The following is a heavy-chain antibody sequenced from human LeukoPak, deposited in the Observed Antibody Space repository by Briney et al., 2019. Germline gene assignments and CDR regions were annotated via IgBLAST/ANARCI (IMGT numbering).Heavy chain of an antibody. J-gene: IGHJ6*02. D-gene: IGHD3-10*01. V-gene: IGHV1-69*08. Sequence: SVKVSCKASGGTFSSFPISWVRQAPGQGLEWLGRIIPFLDTTNYAHKFQGRVKITADKSTSTAYLELRSLSSEDTAIYYCARASELGEWFGDLLYIWGQGTTVTVSS. CDR2: IIPFLDTT. CDR1: GGTFSSFP. CDR3: ARASELGEWFGDLLYI.